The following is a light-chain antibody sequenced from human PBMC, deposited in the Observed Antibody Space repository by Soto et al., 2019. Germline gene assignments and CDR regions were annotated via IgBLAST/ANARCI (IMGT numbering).Light chain of an antibody. CDR1: SGHSSYA. CDR3: QTWGTGINWV. V-gene: IGLV4-69*01. CDR2: LTSDGSH. Sequence: QPVLTQSPSASASLGASVKLTCTLSSGHSSYAIAWHQLLPEKGPRFLMKLTSDGSHSKGDGIPDRFSGSSSGAERYLTISSRQSEDEADYYCQTWGTGINWVFGGGTKLTVL. J-gene: IGLJ3*02.